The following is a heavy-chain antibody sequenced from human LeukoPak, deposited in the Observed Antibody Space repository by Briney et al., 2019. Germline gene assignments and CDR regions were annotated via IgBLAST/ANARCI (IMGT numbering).Heavy chain of an antibody. D-gene: IGHD2-2*01. Sequence: GESLRHSCAASGFTFSNYGMHWVRQAPGKGLEWVAVIWYDGSNKYYADSVKGRFTISRDNSKNTLYLQMNSLRAEDTAVYYCARAPPGYCSSKSCYLNYWGQGILVTVSS. CDR2: IWYDGSNK. J-gene: IGHJ4*02. CDR1: GFTFSNYG. CDR3: ARAPPGYCSSKSCYLNY. V-gene: IGHV3-33*01.